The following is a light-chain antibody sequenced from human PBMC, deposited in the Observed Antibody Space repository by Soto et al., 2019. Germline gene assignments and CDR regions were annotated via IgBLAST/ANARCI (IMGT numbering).Light chain of an antibody. V-gene: IGKV3D-15*01. Sequence: EIVVTQSAATLSVSPGESATLSCRARQSGSSNLAWYQQTPGQAPRLLIYGASTRAAGIPARFSGSGSGTDLTITSSSLEPEDFAVYYCEQYGSSSPSLTFGQGTRLEIK. CDR3: EQYGSSSPSLT. J-gene: IGKJ5*01. CDR1: QSGSSN. CDR2: GAS.